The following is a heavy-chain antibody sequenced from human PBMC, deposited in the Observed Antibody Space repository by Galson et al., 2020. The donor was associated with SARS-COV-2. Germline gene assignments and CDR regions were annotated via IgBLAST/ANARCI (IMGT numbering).Heavy chain of an antibody. CDR1: GDSISIFY. V-gene: IGHV4-59*01. J-gene: IGHJ2*01. CDR3: ASGRNFDL. Sequence: SQTLSLTCTVSGDSISIFYYNWIRQPPGKGLEWIGYIYYPGSTNYNPSLKSRVTISVDTSKKQFSLKLNSVTAADTAVYYCASGRNFDLWGRGTLVTVSS. CDR2: IYYPGST. D-gene: IGHD1-1*01.